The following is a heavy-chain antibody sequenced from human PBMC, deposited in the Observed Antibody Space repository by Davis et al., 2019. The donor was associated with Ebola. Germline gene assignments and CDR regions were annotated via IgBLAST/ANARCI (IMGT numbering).Heavy chain of an antibody. J-gene: IGHJ4*02. Sequence: GASLNISCAASGFTFSDYYMRWVRQAPGKVLEWVSAISGSGGSTYYAYSVKGRFTISRDNSKNTLYLQMNSLRAEDTAVYYCAKDRKAVLVVYAPEGDYWGQGTLVTVSS. V-gene: IGHV3-23*01. CDR3: AKDRKAVLVVYAPEGDY. CDR1: GFTFSDYY. D-gene: IGHD2-8*02. CDR2: ISGSGGST.